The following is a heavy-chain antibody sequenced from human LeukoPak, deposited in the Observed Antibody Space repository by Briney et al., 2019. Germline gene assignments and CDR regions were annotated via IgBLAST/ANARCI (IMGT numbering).Heavy chain of an antibody. Sequence: SVQVSCKACGGTFSSYAISWVRQAPGQGREWMGRIIPILGIANYAQKFQGRVTITADKSTSTAYMELSSLRSEDTAVYYCARDDGGRGTTRVTTVDFGYWGQGTLVTVSS. CDR3: ARDDGGRGTTRVTTVDFGY. CDR2: IIPILGIA. CDR1: GGTFSSYA. J-gene: IGHJ4*02. D-gene: IGHD4-17*01. V-gene: IGHV1-69*04.